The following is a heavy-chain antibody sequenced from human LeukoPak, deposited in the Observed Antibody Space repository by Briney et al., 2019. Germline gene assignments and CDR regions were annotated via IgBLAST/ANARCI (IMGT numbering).Heavy chain of an antibody. CDR3: ARDFGMYFYGSGSYWKAFDP. V-gene: IGHV4-61*09. CDR1: GGSISSGSYS. D-gene: IGHD3-10*01. CDR2: IYTNGNT. Sequence: VKPSQTLSLTCTVSGGSISSGSYSWNWIRQPAGKGLEWIGHIYTNGNTNYNPSLKSRVTISIDTSKNQFSLRLSSVTAADTAVYCARDFGMYFYGSGSYWKAFDPWGQGTLVTVSS. J-gene: IGHJ5*02.